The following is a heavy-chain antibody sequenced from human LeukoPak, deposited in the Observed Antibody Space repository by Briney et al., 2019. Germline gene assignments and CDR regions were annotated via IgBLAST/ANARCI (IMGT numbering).Heavy chain of an antibody. CDR2: INHSGST. V-gene: IGHV4-34*01. CDR3: ARGRGAATRAY. D-gene: IGHD2-15*01. Sequence: PSETLSLTCAVYGGSFSGYYWSWIRQPPGKGLEWMGEINHSGSTNYNPSLKSRVTISVDTSKNQFSLKLSSVTAADTAVYYCARGRGAATRAYWGQGTLVTVSS. CDR1: GGSFSGYY. J-gene: IGHJ4*02.